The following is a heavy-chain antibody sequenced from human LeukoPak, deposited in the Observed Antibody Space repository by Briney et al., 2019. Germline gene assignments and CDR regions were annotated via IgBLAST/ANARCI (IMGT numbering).Heavy chain of an antibody. J-gene: IGHJ3*02. CDR1: GYSFTSYG. CDR2: ISAYNGAT. CDR3: AHSAGLSAFDI. D-gene: IGHD2-15*01. V-gene: IGHV1-18*01. Sequence: ASVKVSCKASGYSFTSYGISWVRQAPGQGLEWMGWISAYNGATNHAHDFQGRVTMTTDTPTTTAYMELRSLRSDDTAVYYCAHSAGLSAFDIWGQGTLVTVSS.